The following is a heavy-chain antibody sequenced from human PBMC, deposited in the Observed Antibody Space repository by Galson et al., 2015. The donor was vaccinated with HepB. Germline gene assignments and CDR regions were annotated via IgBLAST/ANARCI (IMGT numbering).Heavy chain of an antibody. CDR1: GFTFTSYS. J-gene: IGHJ5*02. CDR3: ARDWGKAVAGTWWFDP. Sequence: SLRVSCAASGFTFTSYSINWVRQAPGQGLEWVSSISSSSDYIYYANSIKGRFTISRDTAKNSLYLQMNSLRAEDTAVYYCARDWGKAVAGTWWFDPWGQGTLVTVSS. V-gene: IGHV3-21*01. D-gene: IGHD6-19*01. CDR2: ISSSSDYI.